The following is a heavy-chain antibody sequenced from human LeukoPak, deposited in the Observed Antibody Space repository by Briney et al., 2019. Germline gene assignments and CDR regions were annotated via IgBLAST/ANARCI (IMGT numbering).Heavy chain of an antibody. V-gene: IGHV3-7*01. J-gene: IGHJ4*02. CDR3: ERGAYYFGY. CDR1: GFSFNSYW. Sequence: PGGSLRPSCAASGFSFNSYWMSWVRQTPGKGLEWVANIKQDESEKYYVASVKGRFTISRDNTKNSLYLQINRLRADDTAVYYCERGAYYFGYWGQGTLVSVSS. CDR2: IKQDESEK.